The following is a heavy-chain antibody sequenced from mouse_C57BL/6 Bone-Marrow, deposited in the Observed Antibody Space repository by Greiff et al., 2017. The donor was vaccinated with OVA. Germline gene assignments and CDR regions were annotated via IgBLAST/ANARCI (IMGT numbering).Heavy chain of an antibody. CDR2: IYPGDGDT. Sequence: VQLQQSGPELVKPGASVKISCKASGYAFSSSWMNWVKQRPGKGLEWIGRIYPGDGDTNYNGKFKGKATLTADKSSSTAYMQLSSLTSEDSAVYFCARYEVAWFAYWGQGTLVTVSA. CDR1: GYAFSSSW. J-gene: IGHJ3*01. D-gene: IGHD2-3*01. V-gene: IGHV1-82*01. CDR3: ARYEVAWFAY.